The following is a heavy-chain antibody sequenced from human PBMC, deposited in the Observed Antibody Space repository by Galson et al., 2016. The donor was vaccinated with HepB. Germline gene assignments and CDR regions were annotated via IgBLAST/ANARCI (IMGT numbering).Heavy chain of an antibody. V-gene: IGHV1-69*06. Sequence: SVKVSCKASGGTFNNFIITWVRQAPGQGLEWMGGVIPIFDSASYAQKFQGRVTITADKSTRTSYMELSSLKSEDTAMYYCATWSLGFCNSPNCQTTDINTWYAWDDGLDVWGQGTTVTVSS. D-gene: IGHD2-2*03. CDR2: VIPIFDSA. CDR3: ATWSLGFCNSPNCQTTDINTWYAWDDGLDV. CDR1: GGTFNNFI. J-gene: IGHJ6*02.